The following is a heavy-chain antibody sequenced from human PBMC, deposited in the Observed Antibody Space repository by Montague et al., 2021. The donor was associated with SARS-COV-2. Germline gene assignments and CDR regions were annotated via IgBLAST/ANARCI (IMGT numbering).Heavy chain of an antibody. V-gene: IGHV6-1*01. CDR3: ARGWVATIPHMDN. J-gene: IGHJ4*02. Sequence: CAISGDSVSSNSAAWNWIRQSPSRGLEWLGRTYYRSKWHNDYAXXXKSRITIHPDTSKNQFSLQLKSVTPEDTAVYYCARGWVATIPHMDNWGQGSLVIVSS. D-gene: IGHD5-12*01. CDR2: TYYRSKWHN. CDR1: GDSVSSNSAA.